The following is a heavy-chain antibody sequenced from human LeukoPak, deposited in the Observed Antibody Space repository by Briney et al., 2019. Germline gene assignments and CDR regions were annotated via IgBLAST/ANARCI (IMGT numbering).Heavy chain of an antibody. Sequence: GGSLRLSCAASGFTFSSYAMSWVRQAPGKGLEWVSAISGSGGSTYYADSVKGRFTISRDNSKNTLYLQMNSLRAEDTAVYYCAKPSYYDFWSGSDYWGQGTLVTVSS. V-gene: IGHV3-23*01. CDR1: GFTFSSYA. CDR2: ISGSGGST. CDR3: AKPSYYDFWSGSDY. D-gene: IGHD3-3*01. J-gene: IGHJ4*02.